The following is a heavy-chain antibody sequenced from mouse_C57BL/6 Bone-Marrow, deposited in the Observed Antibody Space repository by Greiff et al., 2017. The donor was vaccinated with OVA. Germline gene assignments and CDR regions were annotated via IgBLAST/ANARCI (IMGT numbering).Heavy chain of an antibody. CDR1: GFSFNTYA. CDR3: VREDCYGSSYGYFDY. J-gene: IGHJ2*01. D-gene: IGHD1-1*01. V-gene: IGHV10-1*01. Sequence: EVKVEESGGGLVQPKGSLKLSCAASGFSFNTYAMNWVRQAPGKGLEWVARIRSKSNNYATYYADSVKDRFTISRDDSESMLYLQMNNLKTEDTAMYYCVREDCYGSSYGYFDYWGQGTTLTVSS. CDR2: IRSKSNNYAT.